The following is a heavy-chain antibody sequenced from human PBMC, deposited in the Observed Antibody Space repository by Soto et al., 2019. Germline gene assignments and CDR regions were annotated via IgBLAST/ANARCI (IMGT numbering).Heavy chain of an antibody. CDR3: ARRGGVATNAFDI. CDR2: IYYSGST. Sequence: QLQLQESGPGLVKPSETLSLTCTVSGGSISSSSYYWGWIRQPPGKGLEWIGIIYYSGSTYYNPSLHRRVPISLDTSKNQFSLRLSSVTAADTTVYYCARRGGVATNAFDIWGQGTMVTVSS. CDR1: GGSISSSSYY. D-gene: IGHD5-12*01. V-gene: IGHV4-39*01. J-gene: IGHJ3*02.